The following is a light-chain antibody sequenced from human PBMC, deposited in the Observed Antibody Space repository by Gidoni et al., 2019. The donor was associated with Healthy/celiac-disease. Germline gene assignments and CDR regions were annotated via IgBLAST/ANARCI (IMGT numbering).Light chain of an antibody. CDR2: LGS. Sequence: DSVRTQSPLALPVTPGAPASIPCRSSQSLLHSNGYKYLDWYLQEPGPPQQLLIYLGSNRASGVPDRFSCSGSGTEFTLTISRVAADDVGLYYCMQALQTWTFXQXTKVEI. J-gene: IGKJ1*01. V-gene: IGKV2-28*01. CDR1: QSLLHSNGYKY. CDR3: MQALQTWT.